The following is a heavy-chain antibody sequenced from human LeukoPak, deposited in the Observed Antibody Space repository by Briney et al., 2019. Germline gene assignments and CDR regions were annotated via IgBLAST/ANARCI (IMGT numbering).Heavy chain of an antibody. Sequence: PGGSLRISCAASGFTFDDYAMHWVRQAPGKGLEWVSGISWNSGSIGYADSVKGRFTISRDNAKNSLYLQMNSLRAEDTALYYCAKVICSSTSCYTLDYGMDVWGQGTTVTVSS. V-gene: IGHV3-9*01. CDR2: ISWNSGSI. CDR1: GFTFDDYA. CDR3: AKVICSSTSCYTLDYGMDV. D-gene: IGHD2-2*02. J-gene: IGHJ6*02.